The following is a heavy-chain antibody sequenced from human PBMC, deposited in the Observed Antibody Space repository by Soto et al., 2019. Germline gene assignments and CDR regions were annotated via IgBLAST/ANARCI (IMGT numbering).Heavy chain of an antibody. D-gene: IGHD3-10*01. CDR2: IIPIFGTA. Sequence: SVKVSCNASGGTFGSYAISWVRQAPGQGLEWMGGIIPIFGTANYAQKFQGRVTITADESTSTAYMELSSLRSEDTAVYYCARDYGSGSYYDCYADGMDVWRQGTTFTVSS. CDR3: ARDYGSGSYYDCYADGMDV. CDR1: GGTFGSYA. J-gene: IGHJ6*02. V-gene: IGHV1-69*13.